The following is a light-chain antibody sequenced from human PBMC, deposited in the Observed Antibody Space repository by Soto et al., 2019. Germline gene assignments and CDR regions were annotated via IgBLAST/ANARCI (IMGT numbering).Light chain of an antibody. CDR1: SGHSSYA. V-gene: IGLV4-69*01. CDR2: LDSDGSH. J-gene: IGLJ2*01. CDR3: QTWGTGIHVV. Sequence: QLVLTQSPSASASLRASVKLTCTVSSGHSSYAIAWHQQQPEKGPRYLMKLDSDGSHTKGDAIPDRFSGSSSGAERYLTISSLQSEDEADYYCQTWGTGIHVVFGGGTKLTVL.